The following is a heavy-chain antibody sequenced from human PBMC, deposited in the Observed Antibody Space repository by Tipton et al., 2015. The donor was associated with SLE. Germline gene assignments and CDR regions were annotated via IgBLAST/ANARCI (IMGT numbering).Heavy chain of an antibody. CDR1: GLTFSNAY. J-gene: IGHJ4*02. Sequence: SLRLSCAASGLTFSNAYMTWVRQAPGKGLEWVGRIKSKTDGATIDYAAPVKGRFSVSRDDSESTVYLQMNSLQTEDTAVYYCTTNGDSSGPGVYWGQGTLVTVSS. CDR3: TTNGDSSGPGVY. D-gene: IGHD6-19*01. V-gene: IGHV3-15*01. CDR2: IKSKTDGATI.